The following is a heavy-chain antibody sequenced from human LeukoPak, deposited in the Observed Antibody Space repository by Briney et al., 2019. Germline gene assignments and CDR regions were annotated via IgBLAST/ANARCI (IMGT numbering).Heavy chain of an antibody. Sequence: PGRSLRLACAASGITFNSYGMHWVRQAPGEGLGWVAVIWYDGSNKYYADSVKGRFTIPRDNAKNTLYRQRYSLRAEDTAVYYCAKGPAGGYCSSKTCRGVIDYWGQGTLVTVSS. CDR2: IWYDGSNK. V-gene: IGHV3-33*06. J-gene: IGHJ4*02. CDR3: AKGPAGGYCSSKTCRGVIDY. CDR1: GITFNSYG. D-gene: IGHD2-2*03.